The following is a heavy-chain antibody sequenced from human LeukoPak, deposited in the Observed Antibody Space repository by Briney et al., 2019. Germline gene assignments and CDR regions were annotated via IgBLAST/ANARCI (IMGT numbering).Heavy chain of an antibody. J-gene: IGHJ4*02. V-gene: IGHV4-39*07. Sequence: SETLSLTCTVSGGSISSSSYYWGWIRQPPGKGLEWIGRIYTSGSTNYNPSLKSRVTMSVDTSKNQFSLKLSSVTAADTAVYYCASQRVIVGATFDYWGQGTLVTVSS. CDR3: ASQRVIVGATFDY. CDR2: IYTSGST. CDR1: GGSISSSSYY. D-gene: IGHD1-26*01.